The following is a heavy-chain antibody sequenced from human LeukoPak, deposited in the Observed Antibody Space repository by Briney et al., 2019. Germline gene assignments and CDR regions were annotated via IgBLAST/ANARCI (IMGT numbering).Heavy chain of an antibody. CDR3: AGETSVGY. J-gene: IGHJ4*02. D-gene: IGHD4-23*01. CDR2: INRDGSRT. Sequence: PGGSLRLSCAASGFTFSNYWMHWVRQAPGKGLVWVSRINRDGSRTDYADSVKGRFTISRDNAKNTLYLQTNSLRAEDTAVYYCAGETSVGYWGQGTLVTVSS. CDR1: GFTFSNYW. V-gene: IGHV3-74*01.